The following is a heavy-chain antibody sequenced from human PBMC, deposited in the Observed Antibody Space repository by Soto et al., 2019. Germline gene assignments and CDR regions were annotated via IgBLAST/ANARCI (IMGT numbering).Heavy chain of an antibody. J-gene: IGHJ4*02. CDR3: AREMPLYGNFDY. D-gene: IGHD1-26*01. CDR1: GGSINTYY. CDR2: VHYNETT. Sequence: SETLSLTCTVSGGSINTYYWSWLRQPPGKGLEWIGYVHYNETTKYNPSLKSRVTISVDTSKNQFSLKLSSVTAADTAVYYCAREMPLYGNFDYWGQGALVTVSS. V-gene: IGHV4-59*01.